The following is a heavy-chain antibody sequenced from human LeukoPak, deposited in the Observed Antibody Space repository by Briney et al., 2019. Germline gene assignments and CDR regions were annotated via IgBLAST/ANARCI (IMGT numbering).Heavy chain of an antibody. V-gene: IGHV3-7*01. CDR1: GFTFSGYW. CDR2: IKQDGSEK. CDR3: ARASVPMGATPPVGHFDY. D-gene: IGHD1-26*01. Sequence: GGSLRLSWAASGFTFSGYWLTWVRQAPGKGLEWVANIKQDGSEKYYVDSVKGRFTISRDNAKNSLYLQMNSLRAEDTAVYYCARASVPMGATPPVGHFDYWGQGTLVTVSS. J-gene: IGHJ4*02.